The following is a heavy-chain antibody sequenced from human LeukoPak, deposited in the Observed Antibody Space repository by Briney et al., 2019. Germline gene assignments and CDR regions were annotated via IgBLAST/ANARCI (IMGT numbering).Heavy chain of an antibody. J-gene: IGHJ4*02. CDR2: ISYDGSNK. V-gene: IGHV3-30-3*01. Sequence: GGSLRLSCAASGFTFSSYAMHWVRQAPGKGLEWVAVISYDGSNKYYADSVKGRFTISRDNSKNTLYLQMNSLRAEDTAVYYCARDLWGVIGRFDYWGQGTLVTVSS. D-gene: IGHD2-21*01. CDR1: GFTFSSYA. CDR3: ARDLWGVIGRFDY.